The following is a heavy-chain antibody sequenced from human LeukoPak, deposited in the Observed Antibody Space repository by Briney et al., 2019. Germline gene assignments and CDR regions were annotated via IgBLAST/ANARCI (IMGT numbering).Heavy chain of an antibody. J-gene: IGHJ6*03. D-gene: IGHD3-22*01. CDR3: AREVEVTMIVVVTDPNLDYYYYMDV. Sequence: ASVKVSCKASGYTFTGYYMHWVRQAPGQGLEWMGWINPNSGGTNYAQKFQGRVTMTRDTSISTAYMELSRLRSDDTAVYYCAREVEVTMIVVVTDPNLDYYYYMDVWGKGTTVTVSS. V-gene: IGHV1-2*02. CDR1: GYTFTGYY. CDR2: INPNSGGT.